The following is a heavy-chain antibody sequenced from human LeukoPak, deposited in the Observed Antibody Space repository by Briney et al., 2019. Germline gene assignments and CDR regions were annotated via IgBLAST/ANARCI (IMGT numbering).Heavy chain of an antibody. CDR1: GFNFSSYE. J-gene: IGHJ4*02. CDR3: ARHRSNYYFDY. V-gene: IGHV3-48*01. Sequence: GGSLRLSCKASGFNFSSYEMNWVRQAPGKGLEWVSYISRDSSTMDYSDSVKGRFTISRDNSKNTLYLQMNSLRAEDTAVYYCARHRSNYYFDYWGQGTLVTVSS. CDR2: ISRDSSTM.